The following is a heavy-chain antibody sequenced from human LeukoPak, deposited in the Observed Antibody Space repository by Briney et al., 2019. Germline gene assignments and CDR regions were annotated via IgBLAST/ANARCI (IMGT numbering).Heavy chain of an antibody. D-gene: IGHD4-17*01. Sequence: GSLRLSCAASGFIFNTYVMHWVRQAPGKGLEWLAFIRYDGSNKNYADSVKGRFTISRDNTKNSLYLQMNSLRAEDTAVYYCAKDGGDYGDYGSTMDVWGKGTTVTISS. V-gene: IGHV3-30*02. CDR3: AKDGGDYGDYGSTMDV. CDR1: GFIFNTYV. CDR2: IRYDGSNK. J-gene: IGHJ6*03.